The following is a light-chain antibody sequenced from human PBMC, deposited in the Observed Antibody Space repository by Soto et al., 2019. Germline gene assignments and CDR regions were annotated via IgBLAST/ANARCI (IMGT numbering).Light chain of an antibody. CDR3: SSYTSTTTFVI. CDR1: SSDVGTYNR. Sequence: QSALTQPPSMSGSPGQSVTISCTGTSSDVGTYNRVSWYQQPPGTAPRLMIYEVSNRPSGVPDRFSGSKSGNTASLTISGLQPEDEADYYCSSYTSTTTFVIFGGGTKLTVL. J-gene: IGLJ2*01. CDR2: EVS. V-gene: IGLV2-18*02.